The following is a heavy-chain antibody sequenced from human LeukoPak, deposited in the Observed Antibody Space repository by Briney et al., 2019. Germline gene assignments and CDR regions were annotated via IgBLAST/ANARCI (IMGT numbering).Heavy chain of an antibody. CDR1: GGSISSYS. J-gene: IGHJ4*02. V-gene: IGHV4-59*08. CDR2: IYYSGST. CDR3: AGHHPRNTVNF. Sequence: SETLSLTCTVSGGSISSYSWSWVRQPPGRGLEWIGYIYYSGSTTYNPSLKSRVTISLDTSKNQFSLKLSSVTAADTAVYYCAGHHPRNTVNFWGQGTLVTVSS. D-gene: IGHD2/OR15-2a*01.